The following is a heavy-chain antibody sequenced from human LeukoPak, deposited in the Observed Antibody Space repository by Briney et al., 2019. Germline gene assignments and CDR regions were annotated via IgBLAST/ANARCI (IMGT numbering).Heavy chain of an antibody. CDR1: GGSISSGDYY. CDR3: ARIPSRDFWSGSAGYYFDY. D-gene: IGHD3-3*01. V-gene: IGHV4-30-4*08. J-gene: IGHJ4*02. CDR2: IYYSGST. Sequence: SETLSLTCTVSGGSISSGDYYWSWIRQPPGKGLEWIGYIYYSGSTYYNPSLKSRVTISVDTSKNQFSLKLSSVTAADTAVYYCARIPSRDFWSGSAGYYFDYWGQGTLVTVSS.